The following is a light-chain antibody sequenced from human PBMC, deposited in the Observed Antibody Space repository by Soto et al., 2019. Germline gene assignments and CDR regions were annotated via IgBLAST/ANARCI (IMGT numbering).Light chain of an antibody. CDR3: QQGFSSPWT. V-gene: IGKV1-39*01. CDR2: GAS. Sequence: DIQMTQSPSSISASVGDRVTINCRANQTIDNYVNWYQLRPGRGPKLLIYGASTLQTGVTSRFSGSGSGTEFALTIDSLQPEDFGTYSCQQGFSSPWTFGQGTKVE. CDR1: QTIDNY. J-gene: IGKJ1*01.